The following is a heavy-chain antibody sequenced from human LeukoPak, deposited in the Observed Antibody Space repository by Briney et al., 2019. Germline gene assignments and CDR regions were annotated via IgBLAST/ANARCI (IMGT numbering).Heavy chain of an antibody. J-gene: IGHJ5*02. CDR1: GYTFTRYA. CDR2: ISGYNGNT. V-gene: IGHV1-18*01. Sequence: ASVKVSCKASGYTFTRYAISWVRQAPGQGLEWMGWISGYNGNTNYPQKFQDRVTMTTDTSTSTAYMELGSLRSDDTAVYYCARPGCSGGDCYSSADHWGQGTLVTVSS. D-gene: IGHD2-15*01. CDR3: ARPGCSGGDCYSSADH.